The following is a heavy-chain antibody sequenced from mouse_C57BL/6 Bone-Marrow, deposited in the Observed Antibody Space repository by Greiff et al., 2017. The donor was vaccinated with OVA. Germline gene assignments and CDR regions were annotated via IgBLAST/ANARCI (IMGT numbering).Heavy chain of an antibody. V-gene: IGHV1-82*01. J-gene: IGHJ1*03. CDR1: GYAFSSSW. CDR2: IYPGDGDT. Sequence: QVQLKQSGPELVKPGASVKISCKASGYAFSSSWMNWVKQRPGKGLEWIGRIYPGDGDTNYNGKFKGKATLTADKSSSTAYMQLSSLTSEDSAVYFCARGYSNYLDWYFDVWGTGTTVTVSS. D-gene: IGHD2-5*01. CDR3: ARGYSNYLDWYFDV.